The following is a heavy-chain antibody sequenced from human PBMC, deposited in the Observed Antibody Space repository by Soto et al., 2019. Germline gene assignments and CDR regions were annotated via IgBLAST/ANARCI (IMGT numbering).Heavy chain of an antibody. J-gene: IGHJ4*02. CDR2: TYISGDT. V-gene: IGHV4-4*07. CDR3: AREYTETADGPTPYYFDY. CDR1: GDSISRYY. Sequence: QVQLQESGPGLVKPSETLSLTCSISGDSISRYYWSWIRQSAGKGLEWIGRTYISGDTNYNPSLKSRVTMSVSTSKNQLSLKLSSVTAADTAVYYCAREYTETADGPTPYYFDYWGQGTPVTVSS. D-gene: IGHD6-25*01.